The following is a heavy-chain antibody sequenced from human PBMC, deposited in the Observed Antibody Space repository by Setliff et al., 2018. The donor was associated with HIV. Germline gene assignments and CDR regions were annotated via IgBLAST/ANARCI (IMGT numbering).Heavy chain of an antibody. V-gene: IGHV4-39*01. J-gene: IGHJ6*03. CDR1: GGSISTNNFY. D-gene: IGHD3-3*02. CDR2: IYFTGDS. Sequence: SETLSLTCTVTGGSISTNNFYWGWIRQPPGKGLQWIGSIYFTGDSYYDPSLKSRVTTSVDTSKNQFSLKQSSVTAADTAVYYCARHYQHSWVGVDYYFMDVWGKGTTVTVSS. CDR3: ARHYQHSWVGVDYYFMDV.